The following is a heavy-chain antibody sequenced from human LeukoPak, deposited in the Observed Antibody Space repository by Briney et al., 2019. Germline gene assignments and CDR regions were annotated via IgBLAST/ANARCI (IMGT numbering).Heavy chain of an antibody. D-gene: IGHD3-10*02. CDR3: AELGITMIGGV. J-gene: IGHJ6*04. CDR2: ISSSGSTI. Sequence: GGSLRPSCAASGFTFSTYEMNWVRQAPGKGLEWVSYISSSGSTIYYADSVKGRFTISRDNAKNSLYLQMNSLRAEDTAVYYCAELGITMIGGVWGKGTTVTISS. CDR1: GFTFSTYE. V-gene: IGHV3-48*03.